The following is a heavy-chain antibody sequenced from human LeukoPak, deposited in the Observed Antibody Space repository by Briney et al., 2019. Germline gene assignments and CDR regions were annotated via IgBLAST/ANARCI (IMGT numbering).Heavy chain of an antibody. CDR1: GFTFSSYD. V-gene: IGHV3-13*05. Sequence: GGSLRLSCAASGFTFSSYDMHWVRHATGKGLEWVSAIGTAGDPYYPGSVKGGFTISRENAKNSSYLQMNSLRAGDTAVYYCARSSPFGYCSSTSCDQGAFDYWGQGTLVTVSS. D-gene: IGHD2-2*01. CDR2: IGTAGDP. J-gene: IGHJ4*02. CDR3: ARSSPFGYCSSTSCDQGAFDY.